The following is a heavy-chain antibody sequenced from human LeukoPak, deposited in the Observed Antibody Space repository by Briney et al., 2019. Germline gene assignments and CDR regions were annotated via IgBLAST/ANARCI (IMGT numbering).Heavy chain of an antibody. CDR2: IYYSGST. D-gene: IGHD2-15*01. CDR3: ARDSSGYCSGGSCYRIPFDY. Sequence: SETLSLTCTVSGGSISGSSYYWGWIRQPPGKGLEWIGSIYYSGSTYYNPSLKSRVTISVDTSKNQFSLKLSSVTAADTAVYYCARDSSGYCSGGSCYRIPFDYWGQGTLVTVSS. CDR1: GGSISGSSYY. J-gene: IGHJ4*02. V-gene: IGHV4-39*07.